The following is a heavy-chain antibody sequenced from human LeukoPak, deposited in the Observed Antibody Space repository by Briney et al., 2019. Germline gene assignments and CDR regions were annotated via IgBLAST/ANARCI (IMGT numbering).Heavy chain of an antibody. D-gene: IGHD2-8*01. Sequence: PGGSLRLSCAASGFTFSNFWMSWVRQAPGKGLEWVANIKQDGSEKRYVDPVKGRFTISRDNAKNSLYLQMNSLRAEDTGVYYCVRAPSTNEWRGMDYWGQGTLVTVSS. CDR2: IKQDGSEK. CDR3: VRAPSTNEWRGMDY. V-gene: IGHV3-7*03. CDR1: GFTFSNFW. J-gene: IGHJ4*02.